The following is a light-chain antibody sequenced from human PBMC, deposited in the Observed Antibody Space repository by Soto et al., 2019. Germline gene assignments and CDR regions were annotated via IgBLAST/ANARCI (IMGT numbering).Light chain of an antibody. V-gene: IGKV3-20*01. CDR1: QSVSSSY. J-gene: IGKJ1*01. CDR3: QQYGSLWT. CDR2: GAS. Sequence: EIVLTQSPGTLSLSPGERATLSCRAGQSVSSSYLAWYQQKPGQAPRLLIYGASSRATGIPDRFSGSGSGTDFTLTISRLEPEDFAMYYCQQYGSLWTFGQGTKVEIK.